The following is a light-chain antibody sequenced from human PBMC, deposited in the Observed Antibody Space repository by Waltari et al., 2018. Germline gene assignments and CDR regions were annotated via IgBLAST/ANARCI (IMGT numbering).Light chain of an antibody. Sequence: EIVMTQSPDTLSVSSGERATLSCRASQTVGSNLAWYQQKPVQAPRLLIYSASTRDTGIPPRFSGRGSGTEFTLTISSLQSEDFAVYYCQQYNDWPQTFGQGTKVEIK. J-gene: IGKJ1*01. CDR2: SAS. V-gene: IGKV3-15*01. CDR1: QTVGSN. CDR3: QQYNDWPQT.